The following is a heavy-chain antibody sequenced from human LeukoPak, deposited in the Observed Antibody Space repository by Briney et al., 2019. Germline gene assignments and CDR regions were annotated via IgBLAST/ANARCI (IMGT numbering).Heavy chain of an antibody. J-gene: IGHJ5*02. D-gene: IGHD1-14*01. CDR2: INHSGST. CDR3: ARGRRRWFDP. CDR1: GGSFSGYY. Sequence: SETLSLTCAVYGGSFSGYYRSWIRQPPGKGLEWIGEINHSGSTNYNPSLKSRVTISVDTSKNQFSLKLSSVTAADTAVYYCARGRRRWFDPWGQGTLVTVSS. V-gene: IGHV4-34*01.